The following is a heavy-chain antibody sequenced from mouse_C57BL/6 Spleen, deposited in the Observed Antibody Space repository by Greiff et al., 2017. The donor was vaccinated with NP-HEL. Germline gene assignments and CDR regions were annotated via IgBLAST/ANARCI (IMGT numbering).Heavy chain of an antibody. Sequence: VQLQQSGAELVKPGASVKLSCKASGYTFTEYTIHWVKQRSGQGLEWIGWFYPGSGSIKYNEKFKDKATLTADKSSSTVYMELSRLTSEDSAVYFCARHEVGDYGSRGGWFAYWGQGTLVTVSA. CDR3: ARHEVGDYGSRGGWFAY. CDR2: FYPGSGSI. V-gene: IGHV1-62-2*01. J-gene: IGHJ3*01. D-gene: IGHD1-1*01. CDR1: GYTFTEYT.